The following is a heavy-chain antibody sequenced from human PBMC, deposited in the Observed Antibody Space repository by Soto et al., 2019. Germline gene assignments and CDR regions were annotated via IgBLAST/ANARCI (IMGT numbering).Heavy chain of an antibody. CDR1: GYTFTSYD. CDR3: APHLGSGRYYNYYYMDV. CDR2: MNPNSGNT. J-gene: IGHJ6*03. V-gene: IGHV1-8*01. D-gene: IGHD3-10*01. Sequence: QVQLVQSGAEVKKPGASVKVSCKASGYTFTSYDINWVRQATGQGLEWMGWMNPNSGNTGYAQKFQGRVTMTRNTSINTAYMELSSLRSEDKSVYYCAPHLGSGRYYNYYYMDVWGKGTTVTAAS.